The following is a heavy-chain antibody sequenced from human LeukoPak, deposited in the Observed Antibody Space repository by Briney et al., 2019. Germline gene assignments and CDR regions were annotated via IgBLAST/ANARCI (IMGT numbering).Heavy chain of an antibody. D-gene: IGHD4-23*01. Sequence: LRASVKVSCKASGYTFTSHGISWVRQAPGQGLEWMGWISAYNGNTNYAQKLQGRVTMTTDTSTSTAYMELRSLRSDDTAVYYCARQGYGGHSRGAADYWGQGTLVTVSS. CDR3: ARQGYGGHSRGAADY. J-gene: IGHJ4*02. CDR1: GYTFTSHG. V-gene: IGHV1-18*01. CDR2: ISAYNGNT.